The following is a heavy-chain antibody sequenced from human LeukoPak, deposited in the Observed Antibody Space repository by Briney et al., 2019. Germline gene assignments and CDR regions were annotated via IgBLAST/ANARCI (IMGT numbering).Heavy chain of an antibody. Sequence: PGRSLRLSCAASGFTFSNYAMHWVRQAPGEGLEWVAVISRDGTDKYYADSVKGRLTISRDNSQSTLYLHMNSLSTEDTALYYCARAIRAPGTPENAFDIWGQGTMVTVSS. D-gene: IGHD6-13*01. CDR2: ISRDGTDK. J-gene: IGHJ3*02. V-gene: IGHV3-30*04. CDR3: ARAIRAPGTPENAFDI. CDR1: GFTFSNYA.